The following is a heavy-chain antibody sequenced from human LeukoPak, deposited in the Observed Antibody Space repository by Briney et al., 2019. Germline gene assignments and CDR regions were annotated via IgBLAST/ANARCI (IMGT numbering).Heavy chain of an antibody. D-gene: IGHD1-26*01. V-gene: IGHV3-72*01. CDR1: GSTFSDQY. Sequence: GGSLRLSCAASGSTFSDQYMDWVRQAPGKGLQWVGRTGNKASRYTTEYAASVKGRFTISRDDSKNSLYPQMNSLKTEDTALYYCTRGYSGRSVYAFDIWGQGTMVTVSS. CDR2: TGNKASRYTT. J-gene: IGHJ3*02. CDR3: TRGYSGRSVYAFDI.